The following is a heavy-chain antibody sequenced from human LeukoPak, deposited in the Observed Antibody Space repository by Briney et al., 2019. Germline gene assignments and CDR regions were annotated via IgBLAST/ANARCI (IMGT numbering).Heavy chain of an antibody. CDR1: GGSISSGSYY. D-gene: IGHD6-6*01. Sequence: SETLSLTCTVSGGSISSGSYYWSWIRQPAGKGLEWIGRIYTSGSTNYNPSLKSRVTISVDTSKNQFSLKLSSVTAADTAVYYCARVRTSIAARPAFDYWGQGTLVTVSS. CDR2: IYTSGST. CDR3: ARVRTSIAARPAFDY. J-gene: IGHJ4*02. V-gene: IGHV4-61*02.